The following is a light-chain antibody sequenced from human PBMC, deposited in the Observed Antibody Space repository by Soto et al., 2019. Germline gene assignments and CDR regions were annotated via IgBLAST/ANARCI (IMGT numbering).Light chain of an antibody. CDR2: AAS. J-gene: IGKJ4*01. V-gene: IGKV1-9*01. Sequence: DIQLTQSPSFLSTSVGDRVTLTCRASQGINNYLAWYQQKPGKVSNLLIYAASTLQSGVPSRFSGSGSGTEFTLTITSLQPEDFATYYCQQLHSYPLTFGGGTKVEIK. CDR1: QGINNY. CDR3: QQLHSYPLT.